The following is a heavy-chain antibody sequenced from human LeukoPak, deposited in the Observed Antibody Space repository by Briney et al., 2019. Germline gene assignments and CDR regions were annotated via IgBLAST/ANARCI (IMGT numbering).Heavy chain of an antibody. J-gene: IGHJ6*02. CDR2: ISGSGGST. CDR1: GFTFSSYA. Sequence: GGSLRLSCAASGFTFSSYAMSWVRQAPGKGLEWVSAISGSGGSTYYADSVKGRFTISRDNSKNTLYLQMNSLRAEDTAVYYCAKSQEREHIVVVTAIQFGMDVWGQGTTVTVSS. CDR3: AKSQEREHIVVVTAIQFGMDV. V-gene: IGHV3-23*01. D-gene: IGHD2-21*02.